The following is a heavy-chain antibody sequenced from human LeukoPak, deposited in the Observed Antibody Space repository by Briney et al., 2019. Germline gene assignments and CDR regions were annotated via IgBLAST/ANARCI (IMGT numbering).Heavy chain of an antibody. CDR2: ISWDGRST. J-gene: IGHJ6*03. V-gene: IGHV3-43D*03. Sequence: GGSLRLSCAPSGFTFDDYAVHWVRHARGEGLEWVSLISWDGRSTYCADSVKERFTISRDKSKNSLYLQMNSLRAEDTALKYCAKAGQCQNREYYYMDVWAKGTTVTVSS. CDR1: GFTFDDYA. CDR3: AKAGQCQNREYYYMDV. D-gene: IGHD1-26*01.